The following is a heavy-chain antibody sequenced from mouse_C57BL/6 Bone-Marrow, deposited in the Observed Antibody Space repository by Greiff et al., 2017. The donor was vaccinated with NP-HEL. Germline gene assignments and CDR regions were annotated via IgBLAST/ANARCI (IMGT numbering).Heavy chain of an antibody. Sequence: VMLVESGAELVKPGASVKLSCKASGYTFTEYTIHWVKQRSGQGLEWIGWFYPGSGSTKYNEKFKDKATLTADKSSSTDYMELSSLTSDDAAVYYCARHEGPYWFAYWGQGTLVTVSA. CDR2: FYPGSGST. CDR1: GYTFTEYT. V-gene: IGHV1-62-2*01. J-gene: IGHJ3*01. CDR3: ARHEGPYWFAY.